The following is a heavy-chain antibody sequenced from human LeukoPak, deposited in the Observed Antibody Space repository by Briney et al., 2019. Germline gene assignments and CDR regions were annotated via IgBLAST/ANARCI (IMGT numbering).Heavy chain of an antibody. CDR1: GFTFSSYG. D-gene: IGHD3-22*01. Sequence: GSLRLSCAASGFTFSSYGMSWVRQAPGKGLEWVSAISGSGGSTYFADSVKGRFTISRDNSKNTLYLQMNSLRAEDTAVYYCAKGVYYDSSGYSDHWGQGTLVTVSS. J-gene: IGHJ4*02. V-gene: IGHV3-23*01. CDR3: AKGVYYDSSGYSDH. CDR2: ISGSGGST.